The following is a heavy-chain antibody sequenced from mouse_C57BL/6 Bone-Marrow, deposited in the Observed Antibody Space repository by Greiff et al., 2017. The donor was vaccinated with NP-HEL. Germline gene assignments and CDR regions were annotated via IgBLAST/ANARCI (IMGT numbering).Heavy chain of an antibody. CDR2: IWRGGST. J-gene: IGHJ4*01. Sequence: QVQLKESGPGLVQPSQSLSITCTVSGFSLTSYGVHWVRQSPGKGLEWLGVIWRGGSTDYNAAFMSRLSITTDNSKSQVFFKMNSLQADDTAIYYCAKPSLYYGNYFYAMDYWGQGTSVTVSS. V-gene: IGHV2-5*01. D-gene: IGHD2-1*01. CDR3: AKPSLYYGNYFYAMDY. CDR1: GFSLTSYG.